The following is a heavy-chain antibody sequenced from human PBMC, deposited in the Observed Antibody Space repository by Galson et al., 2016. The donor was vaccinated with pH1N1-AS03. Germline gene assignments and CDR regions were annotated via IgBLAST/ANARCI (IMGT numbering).Heavy chain of an antibody. CDR2: ISNDGYNK. Sequence: SLRLSCAVSGFNFRSYAMHWVRQAPGKGLEWVAVISNDGYNKHSADSVKGRFTISRDNSRDTLYLQMTSLRPEDTAVYFCARGYCNGANCYPLDYWGQGTLVSVSS. D-gene: IGHD2-2*01. V-gene: IGHV3-30-3*01. J-gene: IGHJ4*02. CDR3: ARGYCNGANCYPLDY. CDR1: GFNFRSYA.